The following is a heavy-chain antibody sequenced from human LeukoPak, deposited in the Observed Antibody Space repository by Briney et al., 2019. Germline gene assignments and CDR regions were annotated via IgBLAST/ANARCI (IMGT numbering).Heavy chain of an antibody. Sequence: SETLSLTCTVSGGSISSSGYYWGWIRQPPGKGLEWIGSSYYSGSTYYNPSLKSRVTISVDTSENQFSLKLSSVTAADAAVYYCSASPRTTYSTSGDDYWGQGTLVTVSS. V-gene: IGHV4-39*01. CDR2: SYYSGST. J-gene: IGHJ4*02. D-gene: IGHD6-6*01. CDR1: GGSISSSGYY. CDR3: SASPRTTYSTSGDDY.